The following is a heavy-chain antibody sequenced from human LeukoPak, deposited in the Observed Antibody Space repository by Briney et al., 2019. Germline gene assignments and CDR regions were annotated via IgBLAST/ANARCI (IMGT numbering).Heavy chain of an antibody. CDR3: TRFNQEPYGMDV. D-gene: IGHD1-14*01. J-gene: IGHJ6*02. V-gene: IGHV3-73*01. CDR2: IRSKANSYAT. Sequence: QPGGSLKLSCAASGFTFSGSAMHWVSQTSGNGLEGVGRIRSKANSYATAYAASVEGRFTISRDDSKTTAYLQMNSLKAEDTAVYYCTRFNQEPYGMDVWGQGTTVTVSS. CDR1: GFTFSGSA.